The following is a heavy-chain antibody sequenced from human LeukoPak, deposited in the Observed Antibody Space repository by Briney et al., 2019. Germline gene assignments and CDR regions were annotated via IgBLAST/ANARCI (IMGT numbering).Heavy chain of an antibody. CDR1: GGSLSSHY. V-gene: IGHV4-59*11. J-gene: IGHJ6*03. CDR2: IYYGGSI. D-gene: IGHD3-10*01. Sequence: SETLSLTCIDPGGSLSSHYWSWIRQPPGEGVEWIAYIYYGGSINYNPSHKSRVNISVDPSKSQFSLKLSSVTAANTAVYYCARYGQQWFGELLADYYYMDVWGKGTTVTVSS. CDR3: ARYGQQWFGELLADYYYMDV.